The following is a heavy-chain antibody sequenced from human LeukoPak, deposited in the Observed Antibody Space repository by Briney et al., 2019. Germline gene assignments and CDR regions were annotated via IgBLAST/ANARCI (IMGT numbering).Heavy chain of an antibody. V-gene: IGHV1-8*01. CDR2: MNPNSGNT. J-gene: IGHJ4*02. Sequence: ASVKVSCKASGYTFTSYDINWVRQATGQGLEWMGWMNPNSGNTGYAQKFQGRVTMTRNTSISTAYMELSSLRSEDTAVYYCAIGHHGAAMWGPYHIGYWGQGTLVTVSS. CDR3: AIGHHGAAMWGPYHIGY. CDR1: GYTFTSYD. D-gene: IGHD2-2*01.